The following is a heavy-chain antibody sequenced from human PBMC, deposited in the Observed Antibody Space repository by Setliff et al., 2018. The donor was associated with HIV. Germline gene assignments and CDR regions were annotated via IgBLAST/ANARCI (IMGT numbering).Heavy chain of an antibody. V-gene: IGHV1-24*01. Sequence: ASVKVSCKVSGHTLTELSMHWVRQAPGKGLEWMGRIDPAGGETIYAEKFQDRVTIIADTSMDTVFMEMNNLRSEDTAFYYCATFPFRLVAISVNSHFDKWGQGTLVTVSS. CDR1: GHTLTELS. J-gene: IGHJ4*02. CDR2: IDPAGGET. D-gene: IGHD2-21*01. CDR3: ATFPFRLVAISVNSHFDK.